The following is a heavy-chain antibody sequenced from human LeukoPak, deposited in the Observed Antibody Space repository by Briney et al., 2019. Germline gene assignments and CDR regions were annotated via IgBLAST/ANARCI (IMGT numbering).Heavy chain of an antibody. CDR2: ISGSSIYI. CDR1: GFTFSTCS. V-gene: IGHV3-21*01. CDR3: ARDPPYSDSSGYYYDY. Sequence: GGSLRLSCAASGFTFSTCSMNWVRQAPGKGLEWVSSISGSSIYIYYADSVKGRFTISRDNAKNSLYLQMNSLRAEDTAVYYCARDPPYSDSSGYYYDYWGQGTLVTVSS. D-gene: IGHD3-22*01. J-gene: IGHJ4*02.